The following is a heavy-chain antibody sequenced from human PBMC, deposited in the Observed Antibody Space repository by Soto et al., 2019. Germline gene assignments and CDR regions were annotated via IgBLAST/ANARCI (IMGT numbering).Heavy chain of an antibody. CDR2: ISIRSSYI. D-gene: IGHD5-18*01. CDR1: RFTLSSYS. V-gene: IGHV3-21*01. CDR3: ASVVYTLYSLHPTSLIYD. J-gene: IGHJ4*01. Sequence: PGGSLRLSCAASRFTLSSYSMNWVRQAPGKGLEGVSSISIRSSYIYYADSVKGRFTISGDNAKNSLYLQMNSLRAEDTAVYYCASVVYTLYSLHPTSLIYDWGQGTLVTVSS.